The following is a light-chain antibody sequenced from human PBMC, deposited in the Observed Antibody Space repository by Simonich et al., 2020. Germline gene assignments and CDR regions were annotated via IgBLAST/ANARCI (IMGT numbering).Light chain of an antibody. CDR3: SSYTSSSLVV. CDR2: DVS. CDR1: SSDVGVYNY. V-gene: IGLV2-14*03. Sequence: QSALTQPASVSGSPGQSITISCTGTSSDVGVYNYVSWYQQPPGKAPKLMIYDVSNRPSGVSNLFSGSKSSNTASLTISGLQAEDEADYYCSSYTSSSLVVFGGGTKLTVL. J-gene: IGLJ2*01.